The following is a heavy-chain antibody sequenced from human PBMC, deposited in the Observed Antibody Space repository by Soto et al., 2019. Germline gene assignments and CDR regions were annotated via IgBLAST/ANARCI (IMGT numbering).Heavy chain of an antibody. Sequence: EVQLVESGGALVQPGRSLRLSCAASGFTFSNYGMNWVRQAPGKGLQWVSYISDNTYSIYYAKSVQGRFTISRDNAKNSLYLQMNSLRDEDTAVYYCVRHGGSSSWRGWFDPWGQGTLVTVSS. CDR1: GFTFSNYG. CDR3: VRHGGSSSWRGWFDP. D-gene: IGHD6-13*01. CDR2: ISDNTYSI. V-gene: IGHV3-48*02. J-gene: IGHJ5*02.